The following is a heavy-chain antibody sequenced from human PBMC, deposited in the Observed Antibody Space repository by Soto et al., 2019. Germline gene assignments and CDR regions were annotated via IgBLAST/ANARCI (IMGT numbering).Heavy chain of an antibody. CDR2: IDSYGSAT. D-gene: IGHD3-16*02. CDR1: GFTFSRYW. Sequence: GGSLRLSCAASGFTFSRYWMHWVRQAPGKGLVWVSRIDSYGSATSQVDSVEGRFTISRDNAKNTLYLQMNSLRAEDTAVYYCARGCVVGLSRQPGTDVWGQGTMVTVSS. J-gene: IGHJ6*02. V-gene: IGHV3-74*01. CDR3: ARGCVVGLSRQPGTDV.